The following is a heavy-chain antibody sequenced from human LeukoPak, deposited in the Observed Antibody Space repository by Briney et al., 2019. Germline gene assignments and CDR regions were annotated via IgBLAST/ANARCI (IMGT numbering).Heavy chain of an antibody. CDR2: INPNSGGT. CDR3: AGSTVTTESVAFHI. J-gene: IGHJ3*02. D-gene: IGHD4-17*01. Sequence: ASVNVSLKSCVYTLTGYYMHWVRQAPGQGLAGMGWINPNSGGTNYAQKFRGRVTMTRDTSISTAYMELSRLRSEDAAVYYCAGSTVTTESVAFHIWGQGTMVTVSS. CDR1: VYTLTGYY. V-gene: IGHV1-2*02.